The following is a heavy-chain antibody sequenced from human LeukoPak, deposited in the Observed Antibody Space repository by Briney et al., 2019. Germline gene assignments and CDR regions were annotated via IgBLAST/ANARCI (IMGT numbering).Heavy chain of an antibody. V-gene: IGHV3-48*02. J-gene: IGHJ4*02. CDR2: IRSSGSPI. CDR3: VRDPDALDF. Sequence: GGSLRLSRAASGFTFSGYSMNWVRQAPGKGLEWVAYIRSSGSPIYYADSVKGRFTISRDNAKNSLYLQMNSLRDEDTAVYYCVRDPDALDFWGQGTPVTVSS. CDR1: GFTFSGYS.